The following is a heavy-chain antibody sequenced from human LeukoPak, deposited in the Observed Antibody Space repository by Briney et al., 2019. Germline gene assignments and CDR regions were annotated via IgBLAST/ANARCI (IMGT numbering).Heavy chain of an antibody. Sequence: GGSLRLSCAASGFTFDDYAMHWVRQAPGKGLERVSLISWDGGSTYYADSVKGRFTISRDNSKNSLYLQMNSLRAEDTALYYCAKDTCTNGVCHVDYWGQGTLVTVSS. D-gene: IGHD2-8*01. J-gene: IGHJ4*02. CDR3: AKDTCTNGVCHVDY. V-gene: IGHV3-43D*03. CDR1: GFTFDDYA. CDR2: ISWDGGST.